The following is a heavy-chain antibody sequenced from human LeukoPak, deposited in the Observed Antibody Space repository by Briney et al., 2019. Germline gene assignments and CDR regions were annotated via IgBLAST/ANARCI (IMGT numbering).Heavy chain of an antibody. V-gene: IGHV4-4*07. Sequence: NPSETLSLTCTVSGGSISSYYWSWIRQPAGKGLEWIGRIYTSGSTNYNPSLKSRVTMSVDTSKNQFSLKLSSVTAADTAVYYCARESSGWLLYYFDYWGQGTLVTVSS. CDR1: GGSISSYY. CDR3: ARESSGWLLYYFDY. D-gene: IGHD6-19*01. CDR2: IYTSGST. J-gene: IGHJ4*02.